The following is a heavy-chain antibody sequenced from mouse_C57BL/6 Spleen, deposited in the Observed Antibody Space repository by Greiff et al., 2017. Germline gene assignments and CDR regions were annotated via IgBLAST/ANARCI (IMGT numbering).Heavy chain of an antibody. CDR3: TRQLRLRGAMDY. J-gene: IGHJ4*01. Sequence: VQLQQSGAELVRPGASVKLSCTASGFNIKDYYMHWVKQRPEQGLEWIGRIDPEDGDTEYDPKFQGKATMTADTSSNTTYLQLSSRTSEDTSVYDCTRQLRLRGAMDYWGQGASVTVAS. CDR1: GFNIKDYY. V-gene: IGHV14-1*01. D-gene: IGHD3-2*02. CDR2: IDPEDGDT.